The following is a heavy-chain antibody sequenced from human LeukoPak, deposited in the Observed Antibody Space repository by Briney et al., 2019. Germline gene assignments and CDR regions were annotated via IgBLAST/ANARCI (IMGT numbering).Heavy chain of an antibody. CDR1: GFTFSSYE. CDR3: AREHCGGDCYSPSNWFDP. J-gene: IGHJ5*02. Sequence: GGSLRLSCAASGFTFSSYEMNWVRQAPGKGLEWVSYISSSGSTIYYADSVKGRFTISRDNAKNSLYLQMNSLRAEDTALYYCAREHCGGDCYSPSNWFDPWGQGTLVTVSS. CDR2: ISSSGSTI. V-gene: IGHV3-48*03. D-gene: IGHD2-21*01.